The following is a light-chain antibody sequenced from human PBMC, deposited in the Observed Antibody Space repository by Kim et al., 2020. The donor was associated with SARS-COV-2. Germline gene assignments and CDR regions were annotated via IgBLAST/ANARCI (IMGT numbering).Light chain of an antibody. CDR1: QSVSSY. V-gene: IGKV3-11*01. CDR3: QQRHNWLT. Sequence: EIVLTQSPATLSLSPGERATLSCRTSQSVSSYLAWYQQKPGQAPRLLIYDASNRATGIPARFSGSGSGTDFTLTISSLEPEDFAVYYCQQRHNWLTFGGGTKVEI. J-gene: IGKJ4*01. CDR2: DAS.